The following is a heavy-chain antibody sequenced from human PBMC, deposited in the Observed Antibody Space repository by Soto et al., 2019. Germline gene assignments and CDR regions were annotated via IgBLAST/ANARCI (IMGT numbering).Heavy chain of an antibody. D-gene: IGHD2-8*01. Sequence: SETLSLTCAVYGGSFSGYYWIWIRQPPGKGLEWIGEINHSGSTNYNPSLKSRVTISVDTSKNQFSLKLSSVTAADTAVYYCARGVNGPINWFEPWGQGTLVTVSS. CDR2: INHSGST. J-gene: IGHJ5*02. CDR1: GGSFSGYY. CDR3: ARGVNGPINWFEP. V-gene: IGHV4-34*01.